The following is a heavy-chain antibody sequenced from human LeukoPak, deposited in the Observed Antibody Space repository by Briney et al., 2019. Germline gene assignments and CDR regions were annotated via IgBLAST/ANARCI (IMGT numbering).Heavy chain of an antibody. D-gene: IGHD6-13*01. J-gene: IGHJ4*02. V-gene: IGHV3-43D*03. CDR3: SKDRSIAAAGVDY. CDR2: INWDGTGA. CDR1: GFSFDSYA. Sequence: GGSLRLSCAASGFSFDSYAIHWVRQAPGKGLEWVSLINWDGTGAYYADSVRGRFTISKDISKNSQYLQMNSLKVEDTAFYYCSKDRSIAAAGVDYWGQGTQVTVSS.